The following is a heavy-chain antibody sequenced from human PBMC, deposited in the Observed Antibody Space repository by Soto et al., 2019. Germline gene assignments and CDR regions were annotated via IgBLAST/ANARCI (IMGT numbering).Heavy chain of an antibody. D-gene: IGHD2-15*01. CDR2: IYYSGST. V-gene: IGHV4-31*03. J-gene: IGHJ4*02. CDR1: GGSISSGGYY. Sequence: QVQLQESGPGLVKPSQTLSLTCTVSGGSISSGGYYWSWIRQHPGKGLEWIGYIYYSGSTYYNPSINSRVTISVDTSKNQFSLKLSSVTAADTAVYYCARGGIVAEEYYFDYWGQGTLVTVSS. CDR3: ARGGIVAEEYYFDY.